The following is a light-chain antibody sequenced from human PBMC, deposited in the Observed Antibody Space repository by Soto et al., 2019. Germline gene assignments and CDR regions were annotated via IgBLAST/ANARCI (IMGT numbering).Light chain of an antibody. CDR1: QSVTSSY. CDR3: HQYGSSPLT. J-gene: IGKJ4*01. Sequence: VLTQSPDTLSLSPGERATLSCRASQSVTSSYLAWYQQKPGQAPRLLIYATSNRATGTPERFRGSGFGTDFTLSVTRLEPEDFSVYFCHQYGSSPLTFGGGTKLEIK. CDR2: ATS. V-gene: IGKV3-20*01.